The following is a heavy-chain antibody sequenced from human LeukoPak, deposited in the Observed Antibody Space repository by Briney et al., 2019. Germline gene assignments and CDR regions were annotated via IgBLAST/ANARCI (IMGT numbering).Heavy chain of an antibody. J-gene: IGHJ3*02. CDR2: ISSSGSTI. CDR1: GFTFSDYY. CDR3: ARARLGYCSSTSCYLDAFDI. D-gene: IGHD2-2*01. Sequence: GGSLRLSCAASGFTFSDYYMSWIRQAPGKGLEWVSYISSSGSTIYYADSVKGRFTISRDSAKNSLYLQMNSLRAEDTAVYYCARARLGYCSSTSCYLDAFDIWGQGTMVTVSS. V-gene: IGHV3-11*01.